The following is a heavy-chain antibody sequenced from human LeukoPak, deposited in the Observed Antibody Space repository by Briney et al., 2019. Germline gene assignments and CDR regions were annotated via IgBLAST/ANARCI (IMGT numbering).Heavy chain of an antibody. CDR2: IYSDNT. V-gene: IGHV3-53*01. CDR1: GFTVSSNF. D-gene: IGHD4/OR15-4a*01. J-gene: IGHJ4*02. Sequence: GGSLRLSCTVSGFTVSSNFMSWVRQAPGKGLEWVSFIYSDNTHYSDSVKGRFTISRDNPKNTLYLQMNSLRAEDTAVYYCARRAGAYSHPYDYWGQGTLVTVSS. CDR3: ARRAGAYSHPYDY.